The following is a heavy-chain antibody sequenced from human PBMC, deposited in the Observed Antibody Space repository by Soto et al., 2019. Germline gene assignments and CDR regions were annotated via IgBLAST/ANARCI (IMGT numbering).Heavy chain of an antibody. V-gene: IGHV3-33*01. D-gene: IGHD6-19*01. CDR2: IWSDGSNK. J-gene: IGHJ4*02. CDR3: AREMPSASSDSFDF. Sequence: QVQLVESGGGVVQPGRSLRLSCAASGFTFSSYGMHWVRQAPGKGLEWVAVIWSDGSNKYYADSVKGRFIISRDNSKNKLYLQLNSMRAEDKDVYYCAREMPSASSDSFDFWGQGTLVTVSS. CDR1: GFTFSSYG.